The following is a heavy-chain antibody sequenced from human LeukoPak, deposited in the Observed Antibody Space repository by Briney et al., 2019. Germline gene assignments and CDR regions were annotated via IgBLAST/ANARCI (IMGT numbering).Heavy chain of an antibody. D-gene: IGHD5-24*01. Sequence: SVKVSCKASGVTFSGYALSWVRQAPGQGLEWMGRIIPIFGIANYAQKFQGRVTITADKSTSTAYMELSSLRSEDTAVYYCARGEMATIRDYYYYGMDVWGQGTTVTVSS. V-gene: IGHV1-69*04. CDR3: ARGEMATIRDYYYYGMDV. CDR1: GVTFSGYA. CDR2: IIPIFGIA. J-gene: IGHJ6*02.